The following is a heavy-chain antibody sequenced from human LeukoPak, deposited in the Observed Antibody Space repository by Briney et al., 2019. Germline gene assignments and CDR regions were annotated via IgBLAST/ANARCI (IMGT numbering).Heavy chain of an antibody. Sequence: PGGSLRLSCAASGFTFSSYAISWVRQAPGKGLEWVSGISGNGDSTYYADSVKGRFTISRDNSKNTLSLQMNSLSAGDTAVYYCVRAPPYSSASWGYYGMDVWGQGTTVTVSS. CDR2: ISGNGDST. CDR1: GFTFSSYA. J-gene: IGHJ6*02. D-gene: IGHD6-19*01. V-gene: IGHV3-23*01. CDR3: VRAPPYSSASWGYYGMDV.